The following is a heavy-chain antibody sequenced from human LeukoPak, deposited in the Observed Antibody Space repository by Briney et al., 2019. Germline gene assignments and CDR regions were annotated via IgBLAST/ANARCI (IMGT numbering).Heavy chain of an antibody. D-gene: IGHD1-1*01. CDR1: GGSISSYY. V-gene: IGHV4-59*01. CDR3: AREGTAGTNLNWFDP. J-gene: IGHJ5*02. Sequence: SETLSLTCNVSGGSISSYYWSWIRQPPGKELEWIGYISYSGSTNFNPSLKSRVTISVDTSKNQFSLKLSSVTAADTAVYYCAREGTAGTNLNWFDPWGQGTLVTVSS. CDR2: ISYSGST.